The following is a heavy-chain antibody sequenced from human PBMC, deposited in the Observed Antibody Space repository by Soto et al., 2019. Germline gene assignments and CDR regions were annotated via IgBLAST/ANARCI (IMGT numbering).Heavy chain of an antibody. Sequence: QVQLVQSGAEVKKPGSSVKVSCKASGGTFSSYTISWVRQAPGQGLEWMGRIIPILGIANYAQKFQGRVTITADKSTSTAYMDLSSLRSEDTAVYYCARGHWYSSRWYFGDYWGQGTLVTVSS. V-gene: IGHV1-69*02. CDR1: GGTFSSYT. D-gene: IGHD6-13*01. CDR2: IIPILGIA. CDR3: ARGHWYSSRWYFGDY. J-gene: IGHJ4*02.